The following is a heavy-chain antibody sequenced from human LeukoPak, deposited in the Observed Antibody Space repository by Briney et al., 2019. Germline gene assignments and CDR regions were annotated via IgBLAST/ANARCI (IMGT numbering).Heavy chain of an antibody. CDR2: ISGSGGST. V-gene: IGHV3-23*01. CDR1: GFTFSSFA. CDR3: AKDPRMTTVTTFDY. Sequence: PGGSLRLSCAASGFTFSSFAMSWVRQAPGKGLEWVSAISGSGGSTYYADSVKGRFTISRDNSKNTLYLQMNSLRAEDTAVYYCAKDPRMTTVTTFDYWGQGTLVTVSS. D-gene: IGHD4-17*01. J-gene: IGHJ4*02.